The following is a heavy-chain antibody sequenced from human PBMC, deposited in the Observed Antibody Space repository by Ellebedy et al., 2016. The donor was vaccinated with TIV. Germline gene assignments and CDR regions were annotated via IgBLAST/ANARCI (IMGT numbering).Heavy chain of an antibody. CDR2: ISHTGTRT. D-gene: IGHD3-22*01. V-gene: IGHV3-53*01. Sequence: GESLKISCAASGFTVSSNYMSWVRQAPGKGLEWVSTISHTGTRTYYTNSVEGRFIISRDISKRALYLQMNSLRAEDTAVYYCAKGRGGGSDSSAPRYYFDYWGLGTLVTVSS. J-gene: IGHJ4*02. CDR1: GFTVSSNY. CDR3: AKGRGGGSDSSAPRYYFDY.